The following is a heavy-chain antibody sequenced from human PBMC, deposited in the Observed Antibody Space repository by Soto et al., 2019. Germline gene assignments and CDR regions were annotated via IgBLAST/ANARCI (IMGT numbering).Heavy chain of an antibody. CDR2: ISYDGSNK. V-gene: IGHV3-30-3*01. CDR1: GFTFSSYA. CDR3: ARGYDILTECDY. Sequence: PGGSLRLSCAASGFTFSSYAMHWVRQARGKGLEWVAVISYDGSNKYYADSVKGRFTISGDNSKNTLYLQMNSLRAEDTAVYYCARGYDILTECDYWGQGTLVTVSS. D-gene: IGHD3-9*01. J-gene: IGHJ4*02.